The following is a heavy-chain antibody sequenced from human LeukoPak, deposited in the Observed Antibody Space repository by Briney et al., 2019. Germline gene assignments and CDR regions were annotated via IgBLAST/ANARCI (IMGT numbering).Heavy chain of an antibody. CDR1: GYTFTGYY. CDR3: PSGEYCSSTSCSPRIDAFDI. V-gene: IGHV1-2*02. Sequence: ASVKVSCKTSGYTFTGYYIHWVRQAPGQGLEWVGWINPNNGGTNYAQKFQGRVTMTMDTSITTAYMELSRLRSDDTAVYYCPSGEYCSSTSCSPRIDAFDIWGQGTMVTVSS. D-gene: IGHD2-2*01. J-gene: IGHJ3*02. CDR2: INPNNGGT.